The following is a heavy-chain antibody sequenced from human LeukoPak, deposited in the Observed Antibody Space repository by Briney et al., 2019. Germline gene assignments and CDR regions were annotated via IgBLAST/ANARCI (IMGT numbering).Heavy chain of an antibody. CDR2: INHSGRT. Sequence: PSETLSLTCAVYGGSFSGYYWSWIRQPPGKGLEWIGEINHSGRTNYNPSLKSRVTISVDTSKNQFSLKLSSVTAADTAVYYCARVDSSGWSRVDYWGQGTLVTVSS. V-gene: IGHV4-34*01. J-gene: IGHJ4*02. CDR3: ARVDSSGWSRVDY. D-gene: IGHD6-19*01. CDR1: GGSFSGYY.